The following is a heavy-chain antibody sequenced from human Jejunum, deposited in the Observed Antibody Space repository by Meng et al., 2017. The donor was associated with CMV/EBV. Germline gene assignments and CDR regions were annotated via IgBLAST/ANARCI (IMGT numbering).Heavy chain of an antibody. CDR2: VYYTGSN. J-gene: IGHJ5*02. Sequence: GSISNNRISWAWLRRAPGKGLEWIGNVYYTGSNFSNPSLKSRVTISIDTSKNQFSLKLSSVNAADTAVYYCAPYYSGSGTYPSDPWGQGTLVTVSS. V-gene: IGHV4-39*07. CDR3: APYYSGSGTYPSDP. CDR1: GSISNNRIS. D-gene: IGHD3-10*01.